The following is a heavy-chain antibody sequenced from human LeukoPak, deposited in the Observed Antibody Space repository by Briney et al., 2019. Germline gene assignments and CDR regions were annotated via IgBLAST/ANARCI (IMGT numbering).Heavy chain of an antibody. J-gene: IGHJ4*02. CDR3: THYYGDY. Sequence: GGSLRLSCAASGFTVSSVYMSWVRQAPGKGLEWVSVIYSGGTTYYADSVKGRFTISRDNFKNTLYLQMNSLRAEDTAVYYCTHYYGDYWGQGTLVTVSS. D-gene: IGHD3-10*01. CDR1: GFTVSSVY. V-gene: IGHV3-53*01. CDR2: IYSGGTT.